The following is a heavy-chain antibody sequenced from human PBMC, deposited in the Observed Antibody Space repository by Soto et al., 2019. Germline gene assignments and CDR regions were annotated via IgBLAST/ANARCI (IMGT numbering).Heavy chain of an antibody. CDR1: GFTFSSYW. CDR2: IKQDGSEK. Sequence: GGSLRLSCAASGFTFSSYWMSWVRQAPGKGLEWVANIKQDGSEKYYVDSVKGRFTISRDNAKNSLYLQMNSLRAEDTAVYYCARDLGGGVGNYYYGMDVWGQGTTVTVSS. D-gene: IGHD3-16*01. V-gene: IGHV3-7*05. CDR3: ARDLGGGVGNYYYGMDV. J-gene: IGHJ6*02.